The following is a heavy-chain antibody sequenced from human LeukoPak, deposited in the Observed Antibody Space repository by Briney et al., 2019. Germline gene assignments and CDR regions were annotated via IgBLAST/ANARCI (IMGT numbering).Heavy chain of an antibody. J-gene: IGHJ3*02. D-gene: IGHD2-15*01. CDR3: ARPRKGGGSGSQVAFDI. V-gene: IGHV4-31*03. CDR2: IYYSGST. CDR1: GGSISSGGYY. Sequence: SETLSLTCTVSGGSISSGGYYWSWIRQHPGKGLEWIGYIYYSGSTYYNPSLKSRVTISVDTSKNQFSLKLSSVTAADTAVYYCARPRKGGGSGSQVAFDIWGQGTMVTVSS.